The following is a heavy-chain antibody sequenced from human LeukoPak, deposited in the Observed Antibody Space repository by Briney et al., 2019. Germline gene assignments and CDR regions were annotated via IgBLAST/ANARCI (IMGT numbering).Heavy chain of an antibody. CDR1: GGSISSYY. Sequence: SETLSLTCTVSGGSISSYYWSWIRQPPGKGLEWIGYIYTSGSTNYNPSLKSRVTISVDTSKDQFSLKLSSVTAADTAVYYCARLGSPSLYGVALFGYYYYYMDVWGKGTTVTVSS. V-gene: IGHV4-4*09. CDR3: ARLGSPSLYGVALFGYYYYYMDV. J-gene: IGHJ6*03. CDR2: IYTSGST. D-gene: IGHD3-3*01.